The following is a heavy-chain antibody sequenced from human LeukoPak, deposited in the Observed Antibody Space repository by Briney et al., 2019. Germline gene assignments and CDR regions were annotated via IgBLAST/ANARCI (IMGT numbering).Heavy chain of an antibody. V-gene: IGHV3-23*01. CDR3: AKNGGDIALREVFDY. CDR1: GFTFSNYA. J-gene: IGHJ4*02. D-gene: IGHD2-21*02. Sequence: GGSLRLSCAASGFTFSNYAMTWVRQAPGKGLEWVSGISDDGSTTYYADSVKGRFTISRDNSRNTLYLQTSSLRAEDTALYYCAKNGGDIALREVFDYWGQGTLVTVSS. CDR2: ISDDGSTT.